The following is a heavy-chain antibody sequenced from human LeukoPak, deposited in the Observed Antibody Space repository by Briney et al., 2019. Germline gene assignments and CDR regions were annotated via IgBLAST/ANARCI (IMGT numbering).Heavy chain of an antibody. D-gene: IGHD2-15*01. V-gene: IGHV4-4*02. Sequence: PSGTLSLTCDVSGGSMSSSNWWSWVRQPPGKGLEWIGEIYHSGSTNYNPSLKSRVTISVDTSKNQFSLKLSSVTAADTAVYYCARGGGWPRILYSDWGQGTLVTVSS. CDR1: GGSMSSSNW. J-gene: IGHJ4*02. CDR3: ARGGGWPRILYSD. CDR2: IYHSGST.